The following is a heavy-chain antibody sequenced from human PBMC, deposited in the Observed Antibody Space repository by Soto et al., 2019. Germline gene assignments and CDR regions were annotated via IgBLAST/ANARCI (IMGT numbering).Heavy chain of an antibody. V-gene: IGHV3-23*01. CDR2: ISGSGGST. CDR3: AKEKYQPLMNFPSSGSSYPLNY. D-gene: IGHD2-2*01. CDR1: GFTFSSSA. Sequence: HPGGFLRPSCEASGFTFSSSAMSWVRQAPGKGLEGVSAISGSGGSTYSADSVKGRFTISRDNSKNTLYLKMNSLRAGDTAVYYFAKEKYQPLMNFPSSGSSYPLNYWGQGTLVTVSS. J-gene: IGHJ4*02.